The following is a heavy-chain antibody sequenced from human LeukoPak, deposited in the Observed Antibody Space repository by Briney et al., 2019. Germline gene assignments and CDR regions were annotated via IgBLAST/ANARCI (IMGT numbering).Heavy chain of an antibody. CDR1: GYTFTSYD. J-gene: IGHJ4*02. Sequence: ASVKVSCKASGYTFTSYDINWVRQATGQGLEWMGWMNPNSGNTGYAQKLQGRVTMTRNTSISTAYMELSSLRSEDTAVYYCARGSGFGELLYFTYWGQGTLVTVSS. D-gene: IGHD3-10*01. CDR2: MNPNSGNT. CDR3: ARGSGFGELLYFTY. V-gene: IGHV1-8*01.